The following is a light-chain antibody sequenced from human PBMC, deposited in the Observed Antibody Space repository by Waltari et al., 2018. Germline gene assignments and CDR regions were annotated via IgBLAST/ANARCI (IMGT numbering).Light chain of an antibody. J-gene: IGKJ2*01. Sequence: DIQMTQSPSSLSASVGDRVTITCRATEHIRNYLNWYHQKPGRAPKLLIYAASNLKSGVPSRPSGSGSGKSFTLPIISLQPDDGGADFCHHCDSPPRSFGQGTNVEI. V-gene: IGKV1-39*01. CDR2: AAS. CDR1: EHIRNY. CDR3: HHCDSPPRS.